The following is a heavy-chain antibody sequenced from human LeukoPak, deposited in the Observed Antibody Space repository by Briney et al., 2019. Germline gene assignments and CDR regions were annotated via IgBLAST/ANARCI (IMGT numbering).Heavy chain of an antibody. D-gene: IGHD2-21*02. CDR2: IKSKTDGGTT. Sequence: GSLRLSCAASGFTFSNAWMTWVRQAPGKGLEWVGRIKSKTDGGTTDYAAPVKGRFTISRDDSKNTLYLQMNSLKTEDTAVYYCTREAVTANGYFDYWGQGTLVTVSS. J-gene: IGHJ4*02. CDR1: GFTFSNAW. CDR3: TREAVTANGYFDY. V-gene: IGHV3-15*01.